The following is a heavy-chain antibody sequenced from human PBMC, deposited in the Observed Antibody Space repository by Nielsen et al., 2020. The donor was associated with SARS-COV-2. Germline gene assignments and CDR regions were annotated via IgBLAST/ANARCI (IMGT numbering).Heavy chain of an antibody. CDR1: GFTFTSSA. D-gene: IGHD1-26*01. V-gene: IGHV1-58*01. CDR3: AADQVGATGGWDL. CDR2: IVVGSGNK. Sequence: SVQVSCKASGFTFTSSAVQWVRQARGQGLEWIGWIVVGSGNKNYAQKSQGRVSITGDMSTSTAYMELSNLKTEDTAVYYCAADQVGATGGWDLWGQGTTVTVSS. J-gene: IGHJ6*02.